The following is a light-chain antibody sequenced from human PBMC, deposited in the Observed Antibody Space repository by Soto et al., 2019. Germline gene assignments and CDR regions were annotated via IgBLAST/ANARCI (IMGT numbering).Light chain of an antibody. CDR3: QQFDDSVT. J-gene: IGKJ5*01. V-gene: IGKV3-20*01. CDR1: HSVSRTY. Sequence: EIVLTQSPGTLAWSPGERATLSCRASHSVSRTYLAWYQQKPGQAPRLLIYGTSDRATGTPDRFSGSGYGTDFPLTISRLEPEDAAVYYCQQFDDSVTFGQGTRLDIK. CDR2: GTS.